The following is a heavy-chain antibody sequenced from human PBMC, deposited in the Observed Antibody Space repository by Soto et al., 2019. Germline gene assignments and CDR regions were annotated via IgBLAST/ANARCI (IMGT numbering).Heavy chain of an antibody. CDR1: GGTFSSYA. CDR3: ARVHFSGYRGLWDYYYGMDV. V-gene: IGHV1-69*01. D-gene: IGHD5-12*01. CDR2: IIPIFGTA. Sequence: QVQLVQSGAEVKKPQSSVKVSCKASGGTFSSYAISWVRQAPGQGLEWMGGIIPIFGTANYAQKFQGRVTITAAESTITAYMELSSLRSEDTAVYYCARVHFSGYRGLWDYYYGMDVWGQGTTVTVSS. J-gene: IGHJ6*02.